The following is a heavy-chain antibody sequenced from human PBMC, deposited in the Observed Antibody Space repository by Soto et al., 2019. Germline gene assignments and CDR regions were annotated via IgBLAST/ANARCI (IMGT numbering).Heavy chain of an antibody. CDR3: AGQTFTIAAASYGRSNWFDP. V-gene: IGHV4-39*01. J-gene: IGHJ5*02. CDR2: IYFTGNT. Sequence: SETLSLTCSASGGSITSSSHFWGWVRQPPGKGLEWIGTIYFTGNTYYTPSLKSRLTMSMDTSKNEFSLRLNSVTAADTAVYYCAGQTFTIAAASYGRSNWFDPWGPGTLVTVSS. D-gene: IGHD6-25*01. CDR1: GGSITSSSHF.